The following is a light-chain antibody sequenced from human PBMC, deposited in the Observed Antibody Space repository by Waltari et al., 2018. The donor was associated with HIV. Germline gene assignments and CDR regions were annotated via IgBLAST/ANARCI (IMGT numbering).Light chain of an antibody. Sequence: QSALTQPASVSGSPGQSFTISCSGTSSDIGAYNYFSWYQKYPGKAPKLMIYEVSYRPSGVSSRFSASKSGNMASLTISGLQAEDEAHYYCSSYTRGTTPVVFGGGTKLTVL. CDR2: EVS. CDR3: SSYTRGTTPVV. J-gene: IGLJ2*01. V-gene: IGLV2-14*01. CDR1: SSDIGAYNY.